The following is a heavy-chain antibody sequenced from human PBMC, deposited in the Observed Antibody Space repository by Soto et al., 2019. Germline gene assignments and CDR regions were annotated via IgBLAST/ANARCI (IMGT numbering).Heavy chain of an antibody. D-gene: IGHD3-3*01. CDR1: GFTFTNYW. J-gene: IGHJ4*02. Sequence: EAQLVESGGGLVQPGGSLRLSCAASGFTFTNYWMSWVRQAPGKGLEWVANIKQDGSEKYYADSAKGRFIISRDNAKTSLYLQMNSLRAEDTAVYYCARDMGVFWSGYPEGVFDYWGQGTLVTVSS. CDR2: IKQDGSEK. CDR3: ARDMGVFWSGYPEGVFDY. V-gene: IGHV3-7*01.